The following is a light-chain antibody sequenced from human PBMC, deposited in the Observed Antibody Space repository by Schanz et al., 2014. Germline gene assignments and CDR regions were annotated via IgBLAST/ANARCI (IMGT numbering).Light chain of an antibody. CDR2: GAS. V-gene: IGKV3-15*01. J-gene: IGKJ4*01. Sequence: EMVMTQFPATLSVSPGERATLSCRASQSVSSNLAWYQQKPGQAPRLLIYGASTRATGIPARFSGSGSGTEFTLTISSLQSEDFAVYYCQQYNNWPPLTFGGGTKVEI. CDR3: QQYNNWPPLT. CDR1: QSVSSN.